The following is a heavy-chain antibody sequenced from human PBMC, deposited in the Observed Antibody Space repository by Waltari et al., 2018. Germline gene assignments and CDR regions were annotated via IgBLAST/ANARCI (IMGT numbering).Heavy chain of an antibody. V-gene: IGHV3-53*02. CDR3: ARRRSGSNSQALEN. CDR1: WLTVGTSY. CDR2: IYRDGST. D-gene: IGHD4-4*01. Sequence: EVQVVETGGGLIQPGGSLRLSCAVSWLTVGTSYMSWVRQALGKGLEWVSVIYRDGSTYYADSVKGRFTISRDNSKNNLYLQMDSLGPEDTAVYYCARRRSGSNSQALENWGQGTLVIVSS. J-gene: IGHJ4*02.